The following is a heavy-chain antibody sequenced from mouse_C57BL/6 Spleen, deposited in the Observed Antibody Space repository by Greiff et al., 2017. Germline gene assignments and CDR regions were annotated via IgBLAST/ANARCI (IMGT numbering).Heavy chain of an antibody. Sequence: EVMLVESGGDLVKPGGSLKLSCAASGFTFSSYGMPWVRQTPDKRLEWVATISRGVSYTYYPDSVKGRFTISRDNAKNTLYLQMRSLKSEDTAMYFCARHDGAMDYWGQGTSVTVSS. D-gene: IGHD2-3*01. CDR3: ARHDGAMDY. V-gene: IGHV5-6*01. CDR2: ISRGVSYT. J-gene: IGHJ4*01. CDR1: GFTFSSYG.